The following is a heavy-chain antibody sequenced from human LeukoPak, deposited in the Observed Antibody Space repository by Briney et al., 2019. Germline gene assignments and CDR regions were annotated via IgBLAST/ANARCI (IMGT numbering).Heavy chain of an antibody. CDR1: ADSVSGNSDA. CDR3: ARQVPTGYSSSYNWFDP. CDR2: TYYRSKWYN. Sequence: SQTLSLTRAISADSVSGNSDAWNWIRQSPARGLEWLGRTYYRSKWYNDYAVSVKSRITIDPDTSKNQFSLQLNSVTPEDTAVYYCARQVPTGYSSSYNWFDPWGQGTLVTVSS. D-gene: IGHD6-13*01. V-gene: IGHV6-1*01. J-gene: IGHJ5*02.